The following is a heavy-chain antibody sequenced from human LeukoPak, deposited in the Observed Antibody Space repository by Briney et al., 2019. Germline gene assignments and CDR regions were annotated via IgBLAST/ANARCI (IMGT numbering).Heavy chain of an antibody. CDR3: ATSGSYFIVGWFDP. D-gene: IGHD1-26*01. J-gene: IGHJ5*02. V-gene: IGHV1-24*01. CDR2: FDPEDGET. CDR1: GYTLTELS. Sequence: ASVKVSCKVSGYTLTELSMHWVRQAPGKGLEWMGGFDPEDGETIYAQKFQGRVTMTEDTSTETAYMELSSLRSEDTAVYYCATSGSYFIVGWFDPWGQGTLVTVSS.